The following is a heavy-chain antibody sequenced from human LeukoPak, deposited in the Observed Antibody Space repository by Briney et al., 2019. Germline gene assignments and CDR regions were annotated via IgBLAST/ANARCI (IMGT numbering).Heavy chain of an antibody. D-gene: IGHD3-22*01. CDR3: ARGGWNKFDY. J-gene: IGHJ4*02. Sequence: SETQSLMCTLSGYSISIGYYWGSIRQPPGKGLERIGNIYHSGNTYHNPSLTSPVTISVDTSKNQFSLKLSSVTAADTAVYYCARGGWNKFDYWGQGTLVTVSS. CDR2: IYHSGNT. V-gene: IGHV4-38-2*02. CDR1: GYSISIGYY.